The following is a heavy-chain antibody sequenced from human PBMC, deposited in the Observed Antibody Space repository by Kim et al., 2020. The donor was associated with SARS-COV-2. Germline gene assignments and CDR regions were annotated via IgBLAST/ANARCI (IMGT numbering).Heavy chain of an antibody. CDR2: IKSKTDGGTT. J-gene: IGHJ4*02. D-gene: IGHD6-19*01. CDR3: TTDPAVAGYYFYY. CDR1: GFTFSNAW. Sequence: GGSLRLSCAASGFTFSNAWMSWVRQAPGKGLEWVGSIKSKTDGGTTDYAAPVRGRFTISRDDSKNTLYLQMNSLKTEDTAVYSCTTDPAVAGYYFYYWGQGALVTVSS. V-gene: IGHV3-15*01.